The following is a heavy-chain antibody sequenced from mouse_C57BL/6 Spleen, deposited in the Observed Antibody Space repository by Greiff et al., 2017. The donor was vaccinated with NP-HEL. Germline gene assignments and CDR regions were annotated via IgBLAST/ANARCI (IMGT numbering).Heavy chain of an antibody. V-gene: IGHV5-17*01. D-gene: IGHD1-1*01. Sequence: EVKLVESGGGLVKPGGSLKLSCAASGFTFSDYGMHWVRQAPEKGLEWVAYISSGSSTIYYADTVKGRFTISRDNAKNTLFLQMTSLRSEDTAVYYCARKGYYGSRDWYFDVWGTGTTVTVSS. CDR1: GFTFSDYG. J-gene: IGHJ1*03. CDR2: ISSGSSTI. CDR3: ARKGYYGSRDWYFDV.